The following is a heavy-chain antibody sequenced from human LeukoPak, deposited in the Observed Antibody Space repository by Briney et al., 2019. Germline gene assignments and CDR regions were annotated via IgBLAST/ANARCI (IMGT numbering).Heavy chain of an antibody. CDR2: MNPNSHNT. V-gene: IGHV1-8*01. D-gene: IGHD6-6*01. CDR1: GYTFTSYD. J-gene: IGHJ4*02. Sequence: ASVKVSCKASGYTFTSYDINWVRHATGQGLEWMGWMNPNSHNTDYVQKFQGRVTMTRNTSISTAYMELSSLRSEDTAVYYCARGGSSSSGFDYWGQGTLVTVSS. CDR3: ARGGSSSSGFDY.